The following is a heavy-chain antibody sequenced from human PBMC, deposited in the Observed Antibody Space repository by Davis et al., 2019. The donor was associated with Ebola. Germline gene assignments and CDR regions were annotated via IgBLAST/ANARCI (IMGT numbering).Heavy chain of an antibody. J-gene: IGHJ5*02. D-gene: IGHD4-11*01. CDR1: GYSFTSYW. V-gene: IGHV5-51*01. CDR3: ARGGMTTVTTRGWFDP. CDR2: IYPGDSDT. Sequence: GESLKISCKGSGYSFTSYWIGWVRQMPGKGLEWMGIIYPGDSDTRYSPSFQGQVTISADKSISTAYLQWSSLKASDTAMYYCARGGMTTVTTRGWFDPWGQGTLVTVSS.